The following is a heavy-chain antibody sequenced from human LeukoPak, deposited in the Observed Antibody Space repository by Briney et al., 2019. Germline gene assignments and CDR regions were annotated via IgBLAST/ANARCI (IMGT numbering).Heavy chain of an antibody. CDR1: GFTFSSYG. CDR3: AKTEKPGGFGELLNYFDY. D-gene: IGHD3-10*01. Sequence: PGGSLRLSCAASGFTFSSYGMHWVRQAPGKGLEWVAVISYDGSNKYYADSVKGRFTISRDNSKNTLYLQMNSLRAEDTAVYYCAKTEKPGGFGELLNYFDYWGQGTLVTVSS. CDR2: ISYDGSNK. J-gene: IGHJ4*02. V-gene: IGHV3-30*18.